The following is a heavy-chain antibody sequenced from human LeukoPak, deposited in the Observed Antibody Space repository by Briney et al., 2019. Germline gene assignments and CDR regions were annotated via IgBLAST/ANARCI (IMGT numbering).Heavy chain of an antibody. Sequence: SQTLSLTCAISGDSVSSNSAAWNWIRQSPSRGLEWLGRTYYRSKWYNDYAVSVKSRITINPDTSKNQFSLKLSSVTAADTAVYYCARASGLPCGGDCYSVWFDPWGQGTLVTVSS. CDR3: ARASGLPCGGDCYSVWFDP. CDR1: GDSVSSNSAA. CDR2: TYYRSKWYN. V-gene: IGHV6-1*01. D-gene: IGHD2-21*02. J-gene: IGHJ5*02.